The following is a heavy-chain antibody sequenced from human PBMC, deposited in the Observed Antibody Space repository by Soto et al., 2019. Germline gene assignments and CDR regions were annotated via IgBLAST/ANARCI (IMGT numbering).Heavy chain of an antibody. D-gene: IGHD4-17*01. CDR1: GFTFSSYG. Sequence: QVQLVESGGGVVQPGRSLRLSCAASGFTFSSYGMHWVRQAPGKGLEWVAVIWYDGSNKYYADSVKGRFTISRDNSKTTLYMQMNCLRDEDTAVYYFERDKVTNDLYYYYYGMDVWGQGTTVTVSS. J-gene: IGHJ6*02. CDR3: ERDKVTNDLYYYYYGMDV. CDR2: IWYDGSNK. V-gene: IGHV3-33*01.